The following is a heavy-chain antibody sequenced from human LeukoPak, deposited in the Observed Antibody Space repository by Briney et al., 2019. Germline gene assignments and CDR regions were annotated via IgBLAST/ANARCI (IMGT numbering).Heavy chain of an antibody. CDR1: GGSFSGYY. D-gene: IGHD2-2*01. CDR2: INHSGST. V-gene: IGHV4-34*01. J-gene: IGHJ5*02. Sequence: SETLSLTCAVYGGSFSGYYWSWIRQPPGKGLEWIGEINHSGSTNYNPSLKSRVTISVDTSKNQFSLKLISVTAADTAVYYCARAGDIVVVPAATYNWFDPWGQGTLVTVSS. CDR3: ARAGDIVVVPAATYNWFDP.